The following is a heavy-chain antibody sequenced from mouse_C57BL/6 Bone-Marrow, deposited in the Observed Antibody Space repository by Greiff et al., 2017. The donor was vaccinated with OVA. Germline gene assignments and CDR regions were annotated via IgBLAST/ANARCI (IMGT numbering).Heavy chain of an antibody. CDR3: ARWGGEVGDD. CDR1: GYAFSSSW. V-gene: IGHV1-82*01. Sequence: VQLQQSGPELVKPGASVKISCKASGYAFSSSWMNWVKQRPGKGLEWIGRIYPGDGDTNYNGKFKGKAALTADKSSSTAYMQLSSLTSEDSAVYFCARWGGEVGDDWGQGTSVTVSS. CDR2: IYPGDGDT. J-gene: IGHJ4*01.